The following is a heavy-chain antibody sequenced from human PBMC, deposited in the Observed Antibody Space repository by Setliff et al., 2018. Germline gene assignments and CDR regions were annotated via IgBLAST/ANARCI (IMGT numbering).Heavy chain of an antibody. CDR2: IYYSGST. CDR1: GGSISSHY. J-gene: IGHJ4*02. D-gene: IGHD2-15*01. Sequence: ASETLSLTCTVSGGSISSHYWSWIWQPPGKGLEWIGYIYYSGSTNYNPSLKSRVTISVDTSKNQFSLKLSSVTAADTAVYYCARVGYCSGGSCWGSFDYWGQGTLVTVSS. CDR3: ARVGYCSGGSCWGSFDY. V-gene: IGHV4-59*11.